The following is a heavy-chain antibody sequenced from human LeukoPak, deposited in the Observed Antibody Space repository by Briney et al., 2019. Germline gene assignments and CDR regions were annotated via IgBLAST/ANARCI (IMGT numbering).Heavy chain of an antibody. Sequence: GGSLRLSCIASGFTFDDHGMSWVRQAPGKGLEWVSNINWNGGSTGYVDSVKGRFTISRDNGKNSLYLQMNSLRTEDTALFYCAKDKYSYGYNFDYWGQGTLVTVSS. CDR2: INWNGGST. CDR1: GFTFDDHG. CDR3: AKDKYSYGYNFDY. D-gene: IGHD5-18*01. J-gene: IGHJ4*02. V-gene: IGHV3-20*04.